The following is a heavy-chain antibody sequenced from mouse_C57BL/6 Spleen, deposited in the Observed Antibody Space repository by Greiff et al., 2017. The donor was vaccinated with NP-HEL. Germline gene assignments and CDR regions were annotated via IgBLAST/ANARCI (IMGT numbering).Heavy chain of an antibody. Sequence: QVQLQQSGPELVKPGASVKISCKASGYAFSSSWMNWVKQRPGKGLEWIGRIYPGDGGTNYNGKFKGKATLTADKSSSTAYMQLSSLTSEDSTVYFCGKSNHGIYYAMDYWGQGTSVTVSS. CDR1: GYAFSSSW. D-gene: IGHD2-1*01. J-gene: IGHJ4*01. V-gene: IGHV1-82*01. CDR3: GKSNHGIYYAMDY. CDR2: IYPGDGGT.